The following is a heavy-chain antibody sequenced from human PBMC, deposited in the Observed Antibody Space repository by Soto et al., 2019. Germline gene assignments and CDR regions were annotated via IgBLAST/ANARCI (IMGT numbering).Heavy chain of an antibody. V-gene: IGHV4-59*08. J-gene: IGHJ4*02. CDR2: IYYSGST. D-gene: IGHD4-17*01. CDR1: GGSISSYY. Sequence: PSETLSLTCTVSGGSISSYYWSWIRQPPGKGLEWIGYIYYSGSTNYNPSLKSRVTISVDTSKNQFSLKLSSVTAADTAVYYCARQSESVTTTSGFDYWGQGTLVTVSS. CDR3: ARQSESVTTTSGFDY.